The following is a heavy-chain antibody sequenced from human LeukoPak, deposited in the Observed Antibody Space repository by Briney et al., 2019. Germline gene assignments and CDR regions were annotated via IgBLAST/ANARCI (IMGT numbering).Heavy chain of an antibody. CDR2: IYAGGTT. V-gene: IGHV3-66*01. CDR3: ARDTVGYCSGGSCYPLTPSYYGMDV. D-gene: IGHD2-15*01. Sequence: PGGSLRLSCAASGFAVTNNYMSWVRQAPGKGLEWVSVIYAGGTTSYADSVKGRFTISRDSSKNTLYLQMNSLRAEDTAVYYCARDTVGYCSGGSCYPLTPSYYGMDVWGQGTTVTVSS. J-gene: IGHJ6*02. CDR1: GFAVTNNY.